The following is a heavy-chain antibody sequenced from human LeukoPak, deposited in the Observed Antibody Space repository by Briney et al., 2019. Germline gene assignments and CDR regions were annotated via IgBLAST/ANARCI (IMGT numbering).Heavy chain of an antibody. D-gene: IGHD6-19*01. CDR1: SYTFTSFG. CDR2: ISAYNGNT. J-gene: IGHJ4*02. Sequence: ASGKVSCKASSYTFTSFGISWVRQAPGQGLEWMGWISAYNGNTNYAQKLQGRVTMTEDTSTDTAYMELSSLRSEDTAVYCCATGQQWLVYFDYWGQGTLVTVSS. V-gene: IGHV1-18*01. CDR3: ATGQQWLVYFDY.